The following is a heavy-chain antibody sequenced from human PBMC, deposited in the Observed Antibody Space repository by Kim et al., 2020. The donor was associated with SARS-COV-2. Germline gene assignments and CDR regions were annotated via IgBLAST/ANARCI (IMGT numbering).Heavy chain of an antibody. J-gene: IGHJ5*02. D-gene: IGHD3-10*01. CDR3: AKDRDRGERGWFDP. V-gene: IGHV3-23*01. Sequence: ADSVKSRFTISRDKSKNTLYLQMNSLRAEDTAVYYCAKDRDRGERGWFDPWGQGTLVTVSS.